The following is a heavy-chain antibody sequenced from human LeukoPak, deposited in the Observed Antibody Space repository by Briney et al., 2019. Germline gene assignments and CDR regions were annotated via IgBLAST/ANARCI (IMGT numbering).Heavy chain of an antibody. V-gene: IGHV1-24*01. J-gene: IGHJ4*02. Sequence: GASVKVSCKVSGYTLPELPIHWVRQAPGKGLAWMGGFDLDDCETVYAQRFQGRVTMTEDTSSDTASMELSSLRSEDTAVYYCATGTSGSYYVGIVRPIDYWGQGTLVTVSS. CDR1: GYTLPELP. CDR2: FDLDDCET. D-gene: IGHD1-26*01. CDR3: ATGTSGSYYVGIVRPIDY.